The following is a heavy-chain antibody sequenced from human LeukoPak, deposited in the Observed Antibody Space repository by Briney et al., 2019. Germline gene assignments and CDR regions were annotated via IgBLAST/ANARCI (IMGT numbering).Heavy chain of an antibody. CDR3: ARDKFDGWDY. D-gene: IGHD2-15*01. Sequence: GGSLRLSCAASGFTFDDYAMHWVRQAPGKGLEWVSGISWNSGSIGYADSVKGRFTISRDNAKNSLYLQMNSLRAEDTAVYYCARDKFDGWDYWGQGTLVTVSS. CDR1: GFTFDDYA. CDR2: ISWNSGSI. J-gene: IGHJ4*02. V-gene: IGHV3-9*01.